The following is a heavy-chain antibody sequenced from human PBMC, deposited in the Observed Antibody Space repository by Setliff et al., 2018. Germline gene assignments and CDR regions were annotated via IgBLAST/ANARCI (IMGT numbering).Heavy chain of an antibody. CDR3: ARDRPPYYHDSSGYYYSAGNFDY. Sequence: VKVSCKASGGTFSSYAISWVRQAPGQGLEWMGRIIPIFGTANYAQKFQGRVTITADKSTSTAYMELSSLRSEDTAVYYCARDRPPYYHDSSGYYYSAGNFDYWGQGTLVTVSS. J-gene: IGHJ4*02. CDR2: IIPIFGTA. D-gene: IGHD3-22*01. CDR1: GGTFSSYA. V-gene: IGHV1-69*06.